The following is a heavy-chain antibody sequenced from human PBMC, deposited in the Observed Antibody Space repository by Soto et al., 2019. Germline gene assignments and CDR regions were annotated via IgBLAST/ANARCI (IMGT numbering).Heavy chain of an antibody. J-gene: IGHJ4*02. Sequence: QVQLQESGPGLVQPSGTLSLTCAVSGGSFTSNNWWTWVRQPPGQGLEWIGEIYRTGSTNYNPSLKSRVTISVDKSENQFSLKVTSLTAADTAVYYCASRDPGTSVDYWGQGTLVTVSS. V-gene: IGHV4-4*02. D-gene: IGHD1-7*01. CDR1: GGSFTSNNW. CDR2: IYRTGST. CDR3: ASRDPGTSVDY.